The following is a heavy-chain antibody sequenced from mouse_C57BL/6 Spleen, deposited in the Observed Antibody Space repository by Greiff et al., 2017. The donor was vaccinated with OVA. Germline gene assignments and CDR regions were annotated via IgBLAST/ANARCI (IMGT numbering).Heavy chain of an antibody. J-gene: IGHJ3*01. CDR3: ARADYSPFAY. V-gene: IGHV1-82*01. CDR1: GYAFSSSW. Sequence: VQLVESGPELVKPGASVKISCKASGYAFSSSWMNWVKQRPGQGLEWIGRIYPGDGDTNYNGKFKGKATLTADKSSSTAYMQLSSLTSEDSAVYFCARADYSPFAYWGQGTLVTVSA. D-gene: IGHD2-12*01. CDR2: IYPGDGDT.